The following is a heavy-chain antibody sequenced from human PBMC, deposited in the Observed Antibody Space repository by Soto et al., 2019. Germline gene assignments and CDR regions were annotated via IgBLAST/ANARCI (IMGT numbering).Heavy chain of an antibody. CDR2: INAGNGNT. D-gene: IGHD4-4*01. CDR1: GYTFTAYT. CDR3: ARELDYSFDS. Sequence: QVQLVQSGAEVKKPGASVKVSCKASGYTFTAYTIHWVRQATGQRLEWMGWINAGNGNTKYSQKFQGRITTARDTSASTAYMDLSSLRSEDTAVYYCARELDYSFDSWGQGTLVTVSS. V-gene: IGHV1-3*01. J-gene: IGHJ4*02.